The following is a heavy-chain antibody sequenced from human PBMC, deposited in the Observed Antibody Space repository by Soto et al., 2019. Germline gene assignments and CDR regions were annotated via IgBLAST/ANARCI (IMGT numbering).Heavy chain of an antibody. D-gene: IGHD3-10*01. Sequence: LRLSCAAAGFSFSHAWMTWVRQAPGKGLEWVGHISSRVHGATADYAAPVKGRFTISRDDSESTLYLEMNSLKTEDTGIYYCTTRGNYYYYYGIDAWGQGTTVTVSS. V-gene: IGHV3-15*01. CDR2: ISSRVHGATA. CDR3: TTRGNYYYYYGIDA. CDR1: GFSFSHAW. J-gene: IGHJ6*02.